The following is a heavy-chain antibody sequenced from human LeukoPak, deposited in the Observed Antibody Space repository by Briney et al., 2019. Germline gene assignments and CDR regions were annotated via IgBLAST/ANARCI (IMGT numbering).Heavy chain of an antibody. J-gene: IGHJ6*03. Sequence: KSSGTLSLTCAVSGGSISSSNWWSWVRQPPGKGLEWIGEIYHSGSTNYNPSLKSRVTISVDKSKNQFSLKLTFVTAADTAVYYCAREGDGRNYYYYMDVWGKGTTVTISS. CDR1: GGSISSSNW. D-gene: IGHD1-1*01. CDR3: AREGDGRNYYYYMDV. CDR2: IYHSGST. V-gene: IGHV4-4*02.